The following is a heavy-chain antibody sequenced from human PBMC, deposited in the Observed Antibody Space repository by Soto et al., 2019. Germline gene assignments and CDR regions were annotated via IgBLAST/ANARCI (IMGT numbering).Heavy chain of an antibody. D-gene: IGHD4-17*01. V-gene: IGHV4-59*08. CDR1: GCSISSYY. Sequence: PSETLSLTCTVSGCSISSYYWSWIRQSPGKGLEWIGYIYYSGSTNYNPSLKSRVTISVDTSKNQFSLKLSSVTAADTAVYYCARRYGSSFDYWGQGTLVTVSS. CDR3: ARRYGSSFDY. J-gene: IGHJ4*02. CDR2: IYYSGST.